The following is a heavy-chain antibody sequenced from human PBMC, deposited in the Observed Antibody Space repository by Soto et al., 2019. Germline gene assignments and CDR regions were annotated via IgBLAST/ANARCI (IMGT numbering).Heavy chain of an antibody. Sequence: ASVKVSCKASGYTFTSYAMHWVRQAPGQRLEWMGWINAGNGNTKYSQKFQGRVTITRDTSASTAYMELSSLRSEDTAVYYCASGGGGDCCYYYYGMDVWGQGTTVTVSS. CDR1: GYTFTSYA. V-gene: IGHV1-3*01. CDR3: ASGGGGDCCYYYYGMDV. D-gene: IGHD2-21*02. CDR2: INAGNGNT. J-gene: IGHJ6*02.